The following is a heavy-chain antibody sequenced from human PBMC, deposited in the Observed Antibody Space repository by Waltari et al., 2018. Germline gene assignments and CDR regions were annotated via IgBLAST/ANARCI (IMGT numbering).Heavy chain of an antibody. V-gene: IGHV4-38-2*01. CDR3: ARWGSAYYDYIWGSYRYDYFDY. Sequence: QVQLQESGPGLVKPSETLSLTCAVSGYSIRSGYYWGWIRQPPGKGLGWIGSIYHSGSTYYNPSLKSRVTISVDTSKNHFSLKLSSVTAADTAVYYCARWGSAYYDYIWGSYRYDYFDYWGQGTLVTVSS. D-gene: IGHD3-16*02. CDR2: IYHSGST. J-gene: IGHJ4*02. CDR1: GYSIRSGYY.